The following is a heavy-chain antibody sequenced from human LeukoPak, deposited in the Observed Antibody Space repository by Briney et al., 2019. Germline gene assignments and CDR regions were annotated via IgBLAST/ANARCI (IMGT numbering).Heavy chain of an antibody. V-gene: IGHV1-8*03. CDR3: ARGWGIAAAGSNAWGY. Sequence: ASVKVSCKASGYTFTSYDINWVRQATGQGLEWMGWMNPNSGSTGYAQKFQGRVTITRNTSISTAYMELSSLRSEDTAVYYCARGWGIAAAGSNAWGYWGQGTLVTVSS. D-gene: IGHD6-13*01. J-gene: IGHJ4*02. CDR2: MNPNSGST. CDR1: GYTFTSYD.